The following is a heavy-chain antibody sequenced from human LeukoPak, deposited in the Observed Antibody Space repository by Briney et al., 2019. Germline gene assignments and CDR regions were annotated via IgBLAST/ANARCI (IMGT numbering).Heavy chain of an antibody. CDR2: ISGSGDST. J-gene: IGHJ4*02. D-gene: IGHD3-22*01. CDR3: AKDQSINMIVVVSFDY. V-gene: IGHV3-23*01. Sequence: GGSLRLSCAASGFTFSSYAMSWVRQAPGKGLERVSSISGSGDSTYYADSVKGRFTISRDNSKNTLFLQMNSLRAEDTAVYYCAKDQSINMIVVVSFDYWGQGTLATVSS. CDR1: GFTFSSYA.